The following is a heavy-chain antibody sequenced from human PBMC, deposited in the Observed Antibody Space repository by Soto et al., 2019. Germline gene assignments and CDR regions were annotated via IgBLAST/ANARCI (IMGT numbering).Heavy chain of an antibody. D-gene: IGHD3-10*01. Sequence: VQLQELGPGLVKPSETLSLTCAVSGGSVSSSNYYWTWIRQPPGKGLEWIGYVYYSGSTNYNPSLKSRVTISVDTSKNQFSLKLSSVTAADTAVYFCARDPQYGSYFDYWGQGTLVTVSS. J-gene: IGHJ4*02. CDR2: VYYSGST. CDR1: GGSVSSSNYY. CDR3: ARDPQYGSYFDY. V-gene: IGHV4-61*01.